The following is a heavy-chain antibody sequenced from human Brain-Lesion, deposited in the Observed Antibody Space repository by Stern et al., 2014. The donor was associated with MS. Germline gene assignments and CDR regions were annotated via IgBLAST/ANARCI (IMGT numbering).Heavy chain of an antibody. V-gene: IGHV5-51*01. CDR2: IYPGDSDT. D-gene: IGHD1-26*01. CDR3: ARLFSGSYYYFDS. CDR1: GYSFTSYW. Sequence: EVQLVESGAEVKKPGESLKISCKGSGYSFTSYWIGWVRQMPGKGLEWLGIIYPGDSDTGYSPSVQGQVTISADKSISTAYLQWSSLKASETAMYYCARLFSGSYYYFDSWGQGTLVTVSS. J-gene: IGHJ4*02.